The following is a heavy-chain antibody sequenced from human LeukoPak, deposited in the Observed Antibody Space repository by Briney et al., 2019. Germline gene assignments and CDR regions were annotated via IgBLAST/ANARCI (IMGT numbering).Heavy chain of an antibody. CDR2: IYYSGST. V-gene: IGHV4-59*12. D-gene: IGHD2-2*02. Sequence: SETLSLTCTVSGGSISSYYWSWIRQPPGKGLEWIGYIYYSGSTNYNPSLKSRVTISVDTSKNQFSLKLSSVTAADTAVYYCARGLKYPSNFDYWGQGTLVTVSS. J-gene: IGHJ4*02. CDR1: GGSISSYY. CDR3: ARGLKYPSNFDY.